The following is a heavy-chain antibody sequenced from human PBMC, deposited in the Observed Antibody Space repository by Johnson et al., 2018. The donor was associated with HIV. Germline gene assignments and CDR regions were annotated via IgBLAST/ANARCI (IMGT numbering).Heavy chain of an antibody. J-gene: IGHJ3*02. CDR3: AKDRVGHSVGDAFDI. CDR1: GFTFSNYV. CDR2: ITGSGDKS. V-gene: IGHV3-23*04. Sequence: VQLVESGGGVVQPGRSLRLSCAASGFTFSNYVMTWVRQAPGKGLEWVSTITGSGDKSWYADSVKGRFTISRDNSNNTVFLQMNSLRAEDTALYYCAKDRVGHSVGDAFDIWGQGRMVTVSS. D-gene: IGHD1-26*01.